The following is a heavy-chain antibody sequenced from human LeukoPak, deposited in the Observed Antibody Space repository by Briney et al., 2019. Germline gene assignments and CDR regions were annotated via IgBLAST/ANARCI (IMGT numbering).Heavy chain of an antibody. CDR1: GFTFSSYE. V-gene: IGHV3-48*03. Sequence: PGGSLRLSCAASGFTFSSYEMTWVRQAPGKGLEWVSYISSSGSTIYYADSVKGRFTISRDNAKNSLYLQMNSLRAEDTAVYYCARDVMTGYYRANFDYWGQGTLVTVSS. CDR2: ISSSGSTI. D-gene: IGHD3-9*01. J-gene: IGHJ4*02. CDR3: ARDVMTGYYRANFDY.